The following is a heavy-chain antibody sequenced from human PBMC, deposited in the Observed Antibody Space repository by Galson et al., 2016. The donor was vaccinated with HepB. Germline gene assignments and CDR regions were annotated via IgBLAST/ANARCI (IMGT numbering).Heavy chain of an antibody. Sequence: CTLSGDSVASSTAAWPCIRQSQSRGLEWLARPQYKSTWKNQYAGSVRSRVTVIPDTFKNLLTLQVNSVSPEDTAVYYCVKGRPAYHYYGMDVWGQVTPVTVYS. CDR3: VKGRPAYHYYGMDV. CDR1: GDSVASSTAA. J-gene: IGHJ6*02. V-gene: IGHV6-1*01. CDR2: PQYKSTWKN.